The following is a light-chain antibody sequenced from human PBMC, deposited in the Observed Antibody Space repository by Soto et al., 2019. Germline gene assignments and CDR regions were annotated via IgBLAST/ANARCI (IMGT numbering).Light chain of an antibody. Sequence: QSALTQPPSASGSPGQSVTISCTGTSSDVGGYNYVSWYQQYPGRAPKLMIYEVTKRPSGVPDRFSGSKSGNTAALTVSGLQAGYESDYYCSSYAASNNFYFVFGGGTKVTVL. V-gene: IGLV2-8*01. CDR3: SSYAASNNFYFV. CDR2: EVT. J-gene: IGLJ3*02. CDR1: SSDVGGYNY.